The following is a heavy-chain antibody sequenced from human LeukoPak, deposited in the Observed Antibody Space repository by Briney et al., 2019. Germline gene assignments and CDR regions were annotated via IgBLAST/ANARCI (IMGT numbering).Heavy chain of an antibody. J-gene: IGHJ4*02. CDR3: ARGEDSSGYYYVY. V-gene: IGHV3-7*01. CDR1: GFTFSNYW. D-gene: IGHD3-22*01. Sequence: GGSLRLSCAASGFTFSNYWMTWVRQAPGKGLEWVANIKQDGSEKYYVDSVKGRFTIFRDNAQNSLYLQMNSLRAEDTAVYYCARGEDSSGYYYVYWGQGTLVTVSS. CDR2: IKQDGSEK.